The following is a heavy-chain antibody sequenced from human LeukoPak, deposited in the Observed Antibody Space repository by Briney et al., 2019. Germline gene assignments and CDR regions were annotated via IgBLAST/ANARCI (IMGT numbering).Heavy chain of an antibody. CDR3: ANHPRWLHSHYYYYYMDV. CDR2: ISSSSTYI. V-gene: IGHV3-21*01. D-gene: IGHD5-24*01. J-gene: IGHJ6*03. Sequence: GGSLRLSCAASGFTFSSYSMNWVRQAPGKGLEWVSSISSSSTYIYYADSVKGRFTISRDNAKNSLYLQMNSLRAEDTAVYYCANHPRWLHSHYYYYYMDVWGKGTTVTVSS. CDR1: GFTFSSYS.